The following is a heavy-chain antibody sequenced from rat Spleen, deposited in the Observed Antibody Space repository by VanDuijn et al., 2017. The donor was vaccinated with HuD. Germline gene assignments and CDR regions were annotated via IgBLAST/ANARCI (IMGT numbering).Heavy chain of an antibody. J-gene: IGHJ2*01. Sequence: QVQLKESGPGLVQPSQTLSLTCTVAGFSLTSYNVHWVRQPPGKGLEWMGVIWGNGNTNYNSALKSRLSISRDTSKSQVFLKMNNLQTEDTAMYFCARSKNNYFDYWGQGVMVTVSS. CDR2: IWGNGNT. CDR3: ARSKNNYFDY. CDR1: GFSLTSYN. V-gene: IGHV2S61*01.